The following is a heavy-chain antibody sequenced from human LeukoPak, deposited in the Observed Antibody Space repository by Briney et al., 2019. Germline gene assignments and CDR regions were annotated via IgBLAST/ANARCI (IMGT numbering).Heavy chain of an antibody. CDR3: ARGSSVNYDFWSGYAASYYYYGMDV. Sequence: ASVKVSCKASGYTFTSYDINWVRQATGQGLERMGWMNPNSGNTGYAQKFQGRVTMTRNTSISTAYMELSSLRSEDTAVYYCARGSSVNYDFWSGYAASYYYYGMDVWGQGTTVTVSS. V-gene: IGHV1-8*01. J-gene: IGHJ6*02. CDR1: GYTFTSYD. D-gene: IGHD3-3*01. CDR2: MNPNSGNT.